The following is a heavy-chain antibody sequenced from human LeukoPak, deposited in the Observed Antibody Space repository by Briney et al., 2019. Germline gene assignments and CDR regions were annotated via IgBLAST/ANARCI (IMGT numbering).Heavy chain of an antibody. J-gene: IGHJ6*02. D-gene: IGHD2-2*01. V-gene: IGHV4-34*01. CDR1: GGSFCVDF. CDR3: AGDVVVRAAAIHYGMDV. CDR2: INHSVRT. Sequence: PPETLSLSRALYGGSFCVDFWGWVRQPPREGLEWVGEINHSVRTYYNPSLKSRVTTSVDTTKNQISLNLSSVTAAGTAVYYSAGDVVVRAAAIHYGMDVWGQGTTVTVSS.